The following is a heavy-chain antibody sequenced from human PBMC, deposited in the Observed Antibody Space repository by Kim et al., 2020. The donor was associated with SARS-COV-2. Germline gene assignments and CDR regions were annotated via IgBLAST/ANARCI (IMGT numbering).Heavy chain of an antibody. CDR3: AKGRSGVAAAALNY. D-gene: IGHD6-13*01. CDR2: ISGSDDTT. Sequence: GGSLRLSCAVSGFTFNNFAMTWVRQAPGKGLEWVSSISGSDDTTSYADSVKGRFTISRDNSENTIYLQMNSLRVDDTAIYYCAKGRSGVAAAALNYWGQGNLVTVSS. CDR1: GFTFNNFA. J-gene: IGHJ4*02. V-gene: IGHV3-23*01.